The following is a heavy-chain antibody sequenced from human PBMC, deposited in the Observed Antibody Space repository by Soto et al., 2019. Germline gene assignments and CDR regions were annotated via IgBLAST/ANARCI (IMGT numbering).Heavy chain of an antibody. CDR3: ARPGGITGTRRPYYFDY. Sequence: GESLKISCKGSGYSFTSYWIGWVRQMPGKGLEWMGIIYPGDSDTRYSPSFQGQVTISADKSISTAYLQWSSLKASDTATYYCARPGGITGTRRPYYFDYWGQGTLVTVSS. V-gene: IGHV5-51*01. CDR1: GYSFTSYW. D-gene: IGHD1-7*01. CDR2: IYPGDSDT. J-gene: IGHJ4*02.